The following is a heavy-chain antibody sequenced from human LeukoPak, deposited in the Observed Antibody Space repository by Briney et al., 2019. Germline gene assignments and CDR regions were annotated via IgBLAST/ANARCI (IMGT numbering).Heavy chain of an antibody. Sequence: SEALSLTCTVSGGSISSYYWSWIRQPPGKGLEWIGYIYTSGSTNYNPSLKSRVTISVDTSKNQFSLKLSSVTAADTAVYYCARRHGSGSFDYWGQGTLVTVSS. CDR2: IYTSGST. J-gene: IGHJ4*02. CDR1: GGSISSYY. CDR3: ARRHGSGSFDY. V-gene: IGHV4-4*09. D-gene: IGHD3-10*01.